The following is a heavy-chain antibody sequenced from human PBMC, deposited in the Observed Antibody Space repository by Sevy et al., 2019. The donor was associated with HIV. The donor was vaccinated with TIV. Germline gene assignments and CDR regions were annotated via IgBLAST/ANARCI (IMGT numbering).Heavy chain of an antibody. CDR1: GFNFRNYW. J-gene: IGHJ4*02. V-gene: IGHV3-7*01. Sequence: GGSLRLSCEVFGFNFRNYWMSWVRQAPGKGLEWVANIKHDGSEQFYLGSVKGRFTVSRDNGKKSLYLQITGLRVDDSGLYYCAREREEEDKSGAKFDYWGRGTLVTVSS. CDR2: IKHDGSEQ. CDR3: AREREEEDKSGAKFDY. D-gene: IGHD3-10*01.